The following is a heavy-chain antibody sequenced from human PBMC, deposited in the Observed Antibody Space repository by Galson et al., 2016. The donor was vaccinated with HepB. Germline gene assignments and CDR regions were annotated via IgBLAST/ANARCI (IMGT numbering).Heavy chain of an antibody. CDR1: GFTFSGHW. D-gene: IGHD3-3*01. CDR3: ARGIAIIGAGVDY. CDR2: IKTDGTVS. V-gene: IGHV3-74*01. Sequence: SLRLSCAASGFTFSGHWMDWVRQVPGKGLMWLSHIKTDGTVSTYADSVKGRFTISRDNAKNIVYLQMNNLRVDDTAVYYCARGIAIIGAGVDYWGRGTLVTVSS. J-gene: IGHJ4*02.